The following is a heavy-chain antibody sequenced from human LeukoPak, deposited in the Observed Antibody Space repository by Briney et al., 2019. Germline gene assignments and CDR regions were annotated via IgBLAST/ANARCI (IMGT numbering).Heavy chain of an antibody. V-gene: IGHV3-13*01. CDR3: ARVQGLDFRWYFDL. Sequence: PPGGSLRLSCAASGCTFSSYDMHWVRQATGKGLEWVSAIGTAGDTYYPGSVKGRFTISRENAKNSLYLQMNSLRAGDTAVYYCARVQGLDFRWYFDLWGRGTLVTVSS. CDR1: GCTFSSYD. J-gene: IGHJ2*01. CDR2: IGTAGDT.